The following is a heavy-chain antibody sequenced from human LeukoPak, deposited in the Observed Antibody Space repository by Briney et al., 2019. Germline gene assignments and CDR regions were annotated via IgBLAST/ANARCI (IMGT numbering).Heavy chain of an antibody. Sequence: GGSLRLSCAASGFTFSDYGMNWVRQAPGKGLEWVANIKQDGSEKYYVDSVKGRFTISRDNAKNSLYLQMNSLRAEDTAVYYCARMEAVAGTYGYWGQGTLVTVSS. D-gene: IGHD6-19*01. CDR3: ARMEAVAGTYGY. CDR1: GFTFSDYG. J-gene: IGHJ4*02. V-gene: IGHV3-7*05. CDR2: IKQDGSEK.